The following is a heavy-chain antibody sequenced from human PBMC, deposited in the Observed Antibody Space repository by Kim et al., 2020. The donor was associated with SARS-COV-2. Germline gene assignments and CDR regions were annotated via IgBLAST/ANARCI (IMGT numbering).Heavy chain of an antibody. D-gene: IGHD2-2*01. Sequence: GGSLRLSCAASGFTFDDYAMHWVRQAPGKGLEWVSGISWNSGSIGYADSVKGRFTISRDNAKNSLYLQMNSLRAEDTALYYCAKGGGDIVVGTRKNYGMDVWGQGTTVTVSS. CDR3: AKGGGDIVVGTRKNYGMDV. CDR1: GFTFDDYA. V-gene: IGHV3-9*01. CDR2: ISWNSGSI. J-gene: IGHJ6*02.